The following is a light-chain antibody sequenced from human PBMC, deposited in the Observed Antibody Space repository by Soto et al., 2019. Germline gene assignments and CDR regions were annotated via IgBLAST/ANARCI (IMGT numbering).Light chain of an antibody. CDR3: QQYNSSPT. V-gene: IGKV1-5*03. CDR1: QSISSW. Sequence: DIQMTQSPSTLSASVGDRVTITCRASQSISSWLAWYQQKPGKAPKLLIYKASSLESGVPSRFSGSGSGTEFTLTISSLQPDDFETYYCQQYNSSPTFGQGTKLEIK. J-gene: IGKJ1*01. CDR2: KAS.